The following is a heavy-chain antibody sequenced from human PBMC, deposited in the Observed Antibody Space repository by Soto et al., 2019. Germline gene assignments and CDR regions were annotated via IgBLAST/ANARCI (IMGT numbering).Heavy chain of an antibody. V-gene: IGHV1-3*01. D-gene: IGHD1-26*01. J-gene: IGHJ5*02. CDR1: GYTFTSYA. CDR2: INAGNGNT. CDR3: ARDDRVGATPPNWLDP. Sequence: ASVKVSCKASGYTFTSYAMHWVRQAPGQRLEWMGWINAGNGNTKYSQKFQGRVTITRDTSASTAYMELSSLRSEDTAVYYCARDDRVGATPPNWLDPWGQGTLVTVSS.